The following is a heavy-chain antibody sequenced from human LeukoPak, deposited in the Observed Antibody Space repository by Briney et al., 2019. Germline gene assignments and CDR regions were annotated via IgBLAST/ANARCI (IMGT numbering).Heavy chain of an antibody. J-gene: IGHJ6*02. CDR1: GFTVSSNY. V-gene: IGHV3-53*01. Sequence: PGGSLRLSCAASGFTVSSNYMSWVRQAPGKGLEWVSVIYSGDSTYYTDSVKGRFTISRDHSKNTLYLQMNNLRAEDTAVYYCTKHYYGLDVWGQGTTVTVSS. CDR3: TKHYYGLDV. CDR2: IYSGDST.